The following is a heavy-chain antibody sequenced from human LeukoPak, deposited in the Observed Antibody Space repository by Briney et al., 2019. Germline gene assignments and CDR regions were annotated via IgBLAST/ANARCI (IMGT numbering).Heavy chain of an antibody. CDR2: IYYSGST. D-gene: IGHD2-15*01. CDR1: GGSISSYY. Sequence: SETLSLICTVSGGSISSYYWSWIRQPPGKGLEWIGYIYYSGSTNYSPSLKSRVTISVDTSKNQFSLKLSSVTAADTAVYYCATAYCSGGSCYFFDYWGQGALVTVSS. CDR3: ATAYCSGGSCYFFDY. J-gene: IGHJ4*02. V-gene: IGHV4-59*01.